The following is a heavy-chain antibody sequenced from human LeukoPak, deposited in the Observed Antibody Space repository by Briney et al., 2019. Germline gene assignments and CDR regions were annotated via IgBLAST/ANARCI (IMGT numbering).Heavy chain of an antibody. CDR2: ICYSGST. CDR3: AIYDFWSGYPY. J-gene: IGHJ4*02. CDR1: GGSISSSSYY. D-gene: IGHD3-3*01. V-gene: IGHV4-39*01. Sequence: PSETLSLTCTVSGGSISSSSYYWGWIRQPPGKGLEWIGSICYSGSTYYNPSLKSRVTISVDTSKNQFSLKLSSVTAADTAVYYCAIYDFWSGYPYWGQGTLVTVSS.